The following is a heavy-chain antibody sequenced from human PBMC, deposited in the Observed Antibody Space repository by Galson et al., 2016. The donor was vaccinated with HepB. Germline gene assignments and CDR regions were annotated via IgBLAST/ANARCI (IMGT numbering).Heavy chain of an antibody. D-gene: IGHD6-19*01. CDR1: GFTFSSYA. J-gene: IGHJ4*02. CDR2: ISGSGAST. CDR3: VKDWPTYSSGHRYFDY. Sequence: SLRLSCAASGFTFSSYAMSWVRQAPGKGLEWVSAISGSGASTYYADSVKGRFTISRDSSKNTLDLQMGGLRVEDTAIYYCVKDWPTYSSGHRYFDYWGQGTLVTVSS. V-gene: IGHV3-23*01.